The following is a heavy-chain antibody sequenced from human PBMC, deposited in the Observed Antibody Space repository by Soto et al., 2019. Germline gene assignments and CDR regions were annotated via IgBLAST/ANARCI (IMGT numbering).Heavy chain of an antibody. V-gene: IGHV4-59*01. D-gene: IGHD3-9*01. CDR1: GGSLSSYY. CDR2: VHYSGST. Sequence: PSESLSLTGTVSGGSLSSYYWSWIRQPPGKGLEWIGYVHYSGSTNYNPSLKSRVTISVDTSKNQFSLRLSSVTAADTAVYYCARVDYDVLTGYYFDYWGQGTLVTVSS. J-gene: IGHJ4*02. CDR3: ARVDYDVLTGYYFDY.